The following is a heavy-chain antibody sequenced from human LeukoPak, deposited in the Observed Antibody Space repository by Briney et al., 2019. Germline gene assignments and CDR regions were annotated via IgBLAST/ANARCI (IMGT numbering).Heavy chain of an antibody. V-gene: IGHV3-15*07. CDR3: TTGGSVIVAGTRAFDI. CDR1: GFSFSYTW. D-gene: IGHD5-12*01. J-gene: IGHJ3*02. Sequence: GGSLRLSCAASGFSFSYTWMSWVRQAPGKGLEWVGRIKSEIDGGATDYAAPVQGRFTISRDDSQATLYLQMNSLKTEDTAVYYCTTGGSVIVAGTRAFDIWGQGTMITVSS. CDR2: IKSEIDGGAT.